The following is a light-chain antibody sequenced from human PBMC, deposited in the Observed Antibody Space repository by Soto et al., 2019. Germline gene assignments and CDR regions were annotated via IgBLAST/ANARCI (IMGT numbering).Light chain of an antibody. Sequence: QLTQSPSSLSASVGDRVTITCRASQGISSYLAWYQQKLGKAPKLLIYAASTLQSGVPSRFSGSGSGTDFTLTISSLLPEEFATYYCQQLNTYPLTFGGGTKVEIK. CDR2: AAS. CDR1: QGISSY. CDR3: QQLNTYPLT. V-gene: IGKV1-9*01. J-gene: IGKJ4*01.